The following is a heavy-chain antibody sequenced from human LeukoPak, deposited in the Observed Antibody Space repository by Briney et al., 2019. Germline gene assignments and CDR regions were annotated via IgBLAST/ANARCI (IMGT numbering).Heavy chain of an antibody. Sequence: GGSLRLSCAASGFTFSSYWMHWVRQAPGKGLVWVSRINSDGSSTTYADSVKGRFTVSRDNAKNTLYLQMNSLRAEDTAVYYCAKGGDYSNMFDYWGQGTLVTVSS. D-gene: IGHD4-11*01. V-gene: IGHV3-74*01. CDR2: INSDGSST. CDR1: GFTFSSYW. CDR3: AKGGDYSNMFDY. J-gene: IGHJ4*02.